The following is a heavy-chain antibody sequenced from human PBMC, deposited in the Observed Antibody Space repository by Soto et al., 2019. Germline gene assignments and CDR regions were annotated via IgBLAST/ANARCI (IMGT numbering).Heavy chain of an antibody. CDR1: GGSISSYY. D-gene: IGHD3-10*01. CDR3: ARGGTITMVRGVITPAYYFDY. CDR2: IYYSGST. V-gene: IGHV4-59*01. Sequence: PSETLSLTCTVSGGSISSYYWSWIRQPPGKGLEWIGYIYYSGSTNYNPSLKSRVTISVDTSKNQFSLKLSSVTAADTAVYYCARGGTITMVRGVITPAYYFDYWGQGTLVTSPQ. J-gene: IGHJ4*02.